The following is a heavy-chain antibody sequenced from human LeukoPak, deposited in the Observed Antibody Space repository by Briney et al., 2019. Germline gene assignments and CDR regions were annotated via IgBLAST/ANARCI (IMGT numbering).Heavy chain of an antibody. D-gene: IGHD6-6*01. J-gene: IGHJ4*02. CDR1: GFTFSSYE. CDR2: ISSSGSTI. V-gene: IGHV3-48*03. CDR3: ARADSNIAARRIGFDY. Sequence: PGGSLRLSCAASGFTFSSYEMSWVRQAPGKGLEWVSYISSSGSTIYYADSVKGRFTISRDNAKNSLYLQINSLRAGDTALYYCARADSNIAARRIGFDYWGQGTLVTVSS.